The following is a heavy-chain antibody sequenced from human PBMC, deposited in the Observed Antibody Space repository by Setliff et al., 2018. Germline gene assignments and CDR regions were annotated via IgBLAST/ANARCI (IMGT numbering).Heavy chain of an antibody. CDR2: IYTTGST. D-gene: IGHD4-17*01. CDR1: GDTIRNYH. Sequence: PSETLSLTCTVSGDTIRNYHWSWFRQPPGSRLEWIGYIYTTGSTNYNPPLMSRVTISVDTSKNQFSLKLSSVTAADTAVYYCTRGPNLYGDLDSWGLGTLVTVSS. V-gene: IGHV4-4*08. J-gene: IGHJ4*02. CDR3: TRGPNLYGDLDS.